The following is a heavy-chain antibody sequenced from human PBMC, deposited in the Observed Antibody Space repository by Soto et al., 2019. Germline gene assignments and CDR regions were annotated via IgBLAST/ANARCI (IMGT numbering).Heavy chain of an antibody. CDR1: GFTFSSYE. D-gene: IGHD3-16*01. Sequence: XGSLRLSCSAAGFTFSSYEMNWVRQAPGKGLEWVSYISSSGSTIYYADSVKGRFTISRDNAKNSLYLQMNSLRAEDTAVYYCARDGVIYYYYGMDVWGQGTTVTVSS. J-gene: IGHJ6*02. CDR2: ISSSGSTI. CDR3: ARDGVIYYYYGMDV. V-gene: IGHV3-48*03.